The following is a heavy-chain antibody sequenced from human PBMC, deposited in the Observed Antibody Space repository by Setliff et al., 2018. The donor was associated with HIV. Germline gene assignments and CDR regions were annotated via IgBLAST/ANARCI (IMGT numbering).Heavy chain of an antibody. Sequence: SETLSLTCAVYGVSFSDYSWSWIRQPPGKGLEWIGEINHSGSTNYNPSLKTRVTISVDTSKNQFSLKLTSVTAADTAVYYCAKSPGFTGYGGSGWGQGTLVTVSS. D-gene: IGHD5-12*01. CDR1: GVSFSDYS. V-gene: IGHV4-34*01. J-gene: IGHJ4*02. CDR3: AKSPGFTGYGGSG. CDR2: INHSGST.